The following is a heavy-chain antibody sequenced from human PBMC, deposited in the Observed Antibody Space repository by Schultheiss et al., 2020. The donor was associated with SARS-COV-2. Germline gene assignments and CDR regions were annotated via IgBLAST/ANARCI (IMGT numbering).Heavy chain of an antibody. CDR1: GFTFSSYA. Sequence: GGSLRLSCAVSGFTFSSYAMSWVRQAPGKGLEWVANIKQDGSEKYYVDSVKGRFTITRDNAKNSLYLQMNSLRAEDTAVYYCARGRTDDPESNQYYFDYWGQGTLGTVSS. D-gene: IGHD1-14*01. J-gene: IGHJ4*02. CDR3: ARGRTDDPESNQYYFDY. CDR2: IKQDGSEK. V-gene: IGHV3-7*01.